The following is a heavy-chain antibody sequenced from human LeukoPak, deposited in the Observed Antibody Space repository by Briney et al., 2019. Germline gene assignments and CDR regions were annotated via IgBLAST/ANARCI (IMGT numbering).Heavy chain of an antibody. CDR2: ISSSGSTI. V-gene: IGHV3-11*01. CDR1: GFTFGDYY. Sequence: GGSLRLSCAASGFTFGDYYMSWIRQAPGKGLEWVSYISSSGSTIYYADSVKGRFTISRDNAKNSLYLQMNSLRAEDAAVYYCASLEPGIAVAVYWGQGTLVTVSS. CDR3: ASLEPGIAVAVY. D-gene: IGHD6-19*01. J-gene: IGHJ4*02.